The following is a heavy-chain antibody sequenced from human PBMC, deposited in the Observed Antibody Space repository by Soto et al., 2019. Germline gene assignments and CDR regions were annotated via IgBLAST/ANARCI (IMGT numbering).Heavy chain of an antibody. CDR3: AKDRGHIAVAAITGGGYFQV. D-gene: IGHD6-19*01. CDR1: GFSLSSYG. CDR2: ISYSGDNQ. Sequence: QVQLVESGGGVVQPGTSLRLSCVTSGFSLSSYGMHWVRQAPGKGLEWVAAISYSGDNQYYADSVRGRFTISRDNSKSTVYLQLNSLRAEDTAVYYCAKDRGHIAVAAITGGGYFQVWGQGTMVTVSS. V-gene: IGHV3-30*18. J-gene: IGHJ3*01.